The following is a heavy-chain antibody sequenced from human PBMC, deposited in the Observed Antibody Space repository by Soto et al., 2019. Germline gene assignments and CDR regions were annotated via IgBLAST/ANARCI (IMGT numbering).Heavy chain of an antibody. J-gene: IGHJ6*02. V-gene: IGHV3-33*01. CDR1: GFTFSSYG. CDR2: IWYDGSNK. D-gene: IGHD3-16*01. Sequence: GGSLRLSCAASGFTFSSYGMHWVRQAPGKGLEWVAVIWYDGSNKYYADSVKGRFTISRDNSKNTLYLQMNSLRAEDTAVYYCARDSGDSFGDYGMDVWGQGTTVTVSS. CDR3: ARDSGDSFGDYGMDV.